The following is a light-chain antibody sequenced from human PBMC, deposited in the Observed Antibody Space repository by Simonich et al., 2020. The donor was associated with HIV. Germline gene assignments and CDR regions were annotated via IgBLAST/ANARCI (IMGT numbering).Light chain of an antibody. CDR2: KAS. J-gene: IGKJ2*01. Sequence: DIQMTQSPSSLSASVGDRVTITFRASQSISSYLNWYQQKPGKAPKLLIYKASTLESGVPSRFSGSGSGTEFTLTISSLQPDDFATYYCQQYNTYSYTFGQGTKLEIK. CDR3: QQYNTYSYT. V-gene: IGKV1-5*03. CDR1: QSISSY.